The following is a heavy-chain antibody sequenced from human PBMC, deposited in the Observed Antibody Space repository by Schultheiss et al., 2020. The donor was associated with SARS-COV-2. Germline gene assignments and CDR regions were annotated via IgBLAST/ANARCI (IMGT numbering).Heavy chain of an antibody. J-gene: IGHJ6*02. V-gene: IGHV3-33*08. CDR1: GFTFRSND. CDR3: ARDDLYSSGGGMDV. D-gene: IGHD6-19*01. Sequence: GGSLRLSCAASGFTFRSNDINWVRQAPGKGLEWVAVIWYDGSNKYYADSVKGRFTISRDNSKNTLYLQMNSLRAEDTAVYYCARDDLYSSGGGMDVWGQGTTVTVSS. CDR2: IWYDGSNK.